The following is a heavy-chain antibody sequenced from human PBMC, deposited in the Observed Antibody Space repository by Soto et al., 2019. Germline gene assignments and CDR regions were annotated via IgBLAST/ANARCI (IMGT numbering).Heavy chain of an antibody. CDR3: ARVYRITILRPETAHDAFDI. CDR1: GYTFTSYG. Sequence: QVQLVQSGAEVKKPGASVKVSCKASGYTFTSYGISWVRQAPGQGLEWMGWISAYNGNTNYAQKLQGRVTMTTDTSTSTAYMELRSLRSDDTAVYYCARVYRITILRPETAHDAFDIWGQGTMVTVSS. J-gene: IGHJ3*02. V-gene: IGHV1-18*01. D-gene: IGHD3-3*01. CDR2: ISAYNGNT.